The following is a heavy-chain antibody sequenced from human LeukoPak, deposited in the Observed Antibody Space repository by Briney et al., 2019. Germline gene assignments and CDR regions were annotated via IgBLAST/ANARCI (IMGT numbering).Heavy chain of an antibody. CDR2: INPNSGGT. J-gene: IGHJ4*02. CDR3: ARRVRAAVGTGGVLYYFDY. Sequence: GASVKVSCKASGYTFTGYYMHWVRQAPGQGLEWMGWINPNSGGTNYAQKLQGRVTMTRDTSISTAYMELSRLRSDDTAVYYCARRVRAAVGTGGVLYYFDYWGQGTLVTVSS. V-gene: IGHV1-2*02. D-gene: IGHD6-13*01. CDR1: GYTFTGYY.